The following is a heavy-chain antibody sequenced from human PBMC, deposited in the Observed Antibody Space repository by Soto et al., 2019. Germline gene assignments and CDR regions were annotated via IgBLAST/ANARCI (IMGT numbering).Heavy chain of an antibody. CDR1: GFTFSSYA. J-gene: IGHJ4*02. V-gene: IGHV3-23*01. CDR3: AKRRGAGGHFDY. Sequence: DVQLLESGGGLVQPEGSLRLSCAASGFTFSSYAMGWVRQGPGKGLEWVAVVSIGGSTHYAASVRGRFTISRDNSKNTLSPQMNSLTAEDTAVYFCAKRRGAGGHFDYCGQGALVTVSS. D-gene: IGHD2-15*01. CDR2: VSIGGST.